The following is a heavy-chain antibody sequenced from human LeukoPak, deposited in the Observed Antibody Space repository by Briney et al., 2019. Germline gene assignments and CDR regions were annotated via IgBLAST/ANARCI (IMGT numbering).Heavy chain of an antibody. Sequence: SETLSLTCTVSGGSNSSGSYYWSWIRQPAGKGLEWIGRIYTSGSTNYNPSLKSRVTISVDTSKDQFSLKLSSVTAADTAVYYCARAWYSSSWWRLDYWGQGTLVTVSS. V-gene: IGHV4-61*02. J-gene: IGHJ4*02. CDR3: ARAWYSSSWWRLDY. D-gene: IGHD6-13*01. CDR1: GGSNSSGSYY. CDR2: IYTSGST.